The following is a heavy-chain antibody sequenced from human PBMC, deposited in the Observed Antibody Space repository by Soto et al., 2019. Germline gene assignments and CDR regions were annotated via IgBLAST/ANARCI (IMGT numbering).Heavy chain of an antibody. CDR2: IYYSGST. CDR1: GGSISSGDYY. J-gene: IGHJ6*02. D-gene: IGHD2-2*01. CDR3: AGYCISTSCPYGMDV. Sequence: PSETLSLTCTVSGGSISSGDYYWSWIRQPPGKGLEWIGYIYYSGSTYYNPSLKSRVTISVDTSKNQFSLKLSSVTAADTAVYYCAGYCISTSCPYGMDVWGQGTTVTVSS. V-gene: IGHV4-30-4*01.